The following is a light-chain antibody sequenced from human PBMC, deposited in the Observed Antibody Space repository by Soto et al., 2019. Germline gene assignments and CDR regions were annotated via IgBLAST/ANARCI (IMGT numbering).Light chain of an antibody. CDR2: GAS. CDR3: QHYGHALWA. Sequence: EVVVTQSPGTLSLAPVERATLSCRASQSVTSDYLAWYQQKTGQSPRLLMSGASRRATGVPDRFSGSGSGTDFTLTISRLEPEDFAVYYCQHYGHALWAFGQGTKVDIK. J-gene: IGKJ1*01. V-gene: IGKV3-20*01. CDR1: QSVTSDY.